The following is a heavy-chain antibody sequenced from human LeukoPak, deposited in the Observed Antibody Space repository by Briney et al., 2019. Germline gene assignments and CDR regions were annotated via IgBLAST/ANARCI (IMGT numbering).Heavy chain of an antibody. CDR3: AELGITMIGGV. CDR1: GFTFSSYS. V-gene: IGHV3-21*01. CDR2: ISSSSSYI. J-gene: IGHJ6*04. Sequence: GGSLRLSCAASGFTFSSYSMNWVRQAPGKRLEWVSSISSSSSYIYYADSVKGRFTISRDNAKNSLYLQMNSLRAEDTAVYYCAELGITMIGGVWGKGTTVTISS. D-gene: IGHD3-10*02.